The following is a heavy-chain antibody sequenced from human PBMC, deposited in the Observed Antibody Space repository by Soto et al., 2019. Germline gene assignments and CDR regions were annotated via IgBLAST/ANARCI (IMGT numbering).Heavy chain of an antibody. CDR2: ISSKGVNT. J-gene: IGHJ4*02. Sequence: GGSLRLSCTASGFTFSVYAMHWVRQAPGKGLEYVSGISSKGVNTYYAASVKGRFIISRDYSTNTLFLQMSSLRPEDTAVYYCVAGKLIPFDYWGQGTLVTVSS. CDR3: VAGKLIPFDY. V-gene: IGHV3-64D*08. CDR1: GFTFSVYA.